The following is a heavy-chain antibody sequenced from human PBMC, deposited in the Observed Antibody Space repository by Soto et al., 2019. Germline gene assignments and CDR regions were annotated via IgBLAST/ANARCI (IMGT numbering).Heavy chain of an antibody. Sequence: LSLTCAVSGGSIVSDKWWSWVRQSPGKGLEWLGEINHRGSTIYNPSLKSRVAISVDTSRNQFYLKVKSVTAADTAVYYCARGGSSELWGQGTLVTVSS. D-gene: IGHD6-6*01. V-gene: IGHV4-4*02. CDR2: INHRGST. CDR3: ARGGSSEL. J-gene: IGHJ4*02. CDR1: GGSIVSDKW.